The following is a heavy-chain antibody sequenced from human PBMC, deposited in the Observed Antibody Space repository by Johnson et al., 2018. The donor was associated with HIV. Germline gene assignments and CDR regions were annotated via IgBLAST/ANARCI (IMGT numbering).Heavy chain of an antibody. CDR3: ARGYSGSDDAFDI. V-gene: IGHV3-53*02. CDR2: IYSGGST. CDR1: GFTVSSNY. Sequence: AQLVETGGGLIQPGGSLRLSCAASGFTVSSNYMSWVRQAPGKGLEWVSVIYSGGSTYYADSVKGRFTISRDNSKNTLYLQMNSLRAEDTAVYYCARGYSGSDDAFDIWGQGTMVTVSS. J-gene: IGHJ3*02. D-gene: IGHD1-26*01.